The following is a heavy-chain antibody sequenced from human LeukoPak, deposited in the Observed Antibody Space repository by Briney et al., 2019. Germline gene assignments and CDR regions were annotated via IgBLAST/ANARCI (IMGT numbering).Heavy chain of an antibody. CDR3: ARAWGSDHDLNY. Sequence: QTGGSLRLSCAASGFTFSSYAMSWVRQAPGKGLEWVSAISGSGGSTYYADSVKGRFTISRDNSKNTLYLQMNSLRAEDTAVYYCARAWGSDHDLNYWGQGTLVTVSS. V-gene: IGHV3-23*01. D-gene: IGHD5-12*01. CDR2: ISGSGGST. CDR1: GFTFSSYA. J-gene: IGHJ4*02.